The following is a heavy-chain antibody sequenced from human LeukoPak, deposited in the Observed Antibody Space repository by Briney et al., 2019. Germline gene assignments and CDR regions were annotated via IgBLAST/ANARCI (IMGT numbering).Heavy chain of an antibody. D-gene: IGHD1-7*01. CDR3: ARDWELGY. CDR1: EDSISHYF. Sequence: SETLSLTCTVSEDSISHYFWTWIRQPPGKGLEWIGNINYIGNTNYNPSLKTRVTISIDTSKNQFSLTLRSVTTADTALYYCARDWELGYWGQGTRVTASS. V-gene: IGHV4-59*01. J-gene: IGHJ4*02. CDR2: INYIGNT.